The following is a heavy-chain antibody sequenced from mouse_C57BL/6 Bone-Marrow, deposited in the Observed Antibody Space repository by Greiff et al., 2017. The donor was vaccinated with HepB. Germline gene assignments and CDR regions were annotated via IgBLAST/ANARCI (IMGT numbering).Heavy chain of an antibody. CDR2: IRSKSSNYAT. V-gene: IGHV10-3*01. CDR3: VRDAWGDDYDEGYYFDY. CDR1: GFTFNTYA. D-gene: IGHD2-4*01. J-gene: IGHJ2*01. Sequence: EVQLVESGGGLVQPKGSLKLSCAASGFTFNTYAMHWVRQAPGKGLEWVARIRSKSSNYATYYADSVKDRFTISRDDSQSMLYLQMNNLKTEDTAMYYCVRDAWGDDYDEGYYFDYWGQGTTLTVSS.